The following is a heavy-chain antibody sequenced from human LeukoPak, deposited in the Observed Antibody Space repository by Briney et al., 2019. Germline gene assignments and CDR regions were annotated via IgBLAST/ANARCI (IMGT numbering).Heavy chain of an antibody. V-gene: IGHV1-18*04. CDR3: ARAVLLWFGESQNYGIDV. CDR2: ISAYNGNT. Sequence: ASVKVSCKASGYTFTSYGISWVRQAPGQGLEWMGWISAYNGNTNYAQKLQGRVAMTTDTSTSTAYMELRGLRSDDTAVYYCARAVLLWFGESQNYGIDVWGKGTTVTVSS. J-gene: IGHJ6*04. D-gene: IGHD3-10*01. CDR1: GYTFTSYG.